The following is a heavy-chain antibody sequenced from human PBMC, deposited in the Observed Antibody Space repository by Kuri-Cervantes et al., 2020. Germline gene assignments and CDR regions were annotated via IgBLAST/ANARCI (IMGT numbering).Heavy chain of an antibody. V-gene: IGHV1-2*04. J-gene: IGHJ6*03. D-gene: IGHD5-12*01. CDR3: ARGGVDIVATIHYYYYYYMDV. CDR2: INPNSGGT. Sequence: ASVKVSCKASGYTFTGYYMHWVRQAPGQGLEWMGWINPNSGGTNYAQKFQGWVTMTRDTSISTAYMELSRLRSEDTAVYYCARGGVDIVATIHYYYYYYMDVWGKGTTVTVSS. CDR1: GYTFTGYY.